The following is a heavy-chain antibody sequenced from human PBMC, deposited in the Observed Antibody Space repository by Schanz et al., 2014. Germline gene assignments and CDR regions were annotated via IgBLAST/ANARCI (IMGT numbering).Heavy chain of an antibody. V-gene: IGHV1-46*01. CDR2: INPIDGST. D-gene: IGHD2-8*01. J-gene: IGHJ3*01. Sequence: QVHLVQSGSEVKKPGASVKVSCKASRYPFTAYYMHWVRQAPGQGLEWMGLINPIDGSTTYVWGFHGKLRMNRDTFTTTISMDLSTLRSEDAAVYYCARGTSPPSGCYDAFDLWGQGTLVTVSS. CDR1: RYPFTAYY. CDR3: ARGTSPPSGCYDAFDL.